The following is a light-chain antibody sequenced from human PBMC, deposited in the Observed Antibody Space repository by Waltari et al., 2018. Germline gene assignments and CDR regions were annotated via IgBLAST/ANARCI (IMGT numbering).Light chain of an antibody. V-gene: IGLV3-10*01. CDR2: EDN. Sequence: SYELTQPPSVSVSPGQTARITCSGDALPNKYGYGYQQKSGQAPVLVIYEDNKRRSGIPERFSGSSSGTMVTLTISGAQVEDEGDYYCYSTDRTGKQRVFGGGTKLTVL. CDR3: YSTDRTGKQRV. J-gene: IGLJ2*01. CDR1: ALPNKY.